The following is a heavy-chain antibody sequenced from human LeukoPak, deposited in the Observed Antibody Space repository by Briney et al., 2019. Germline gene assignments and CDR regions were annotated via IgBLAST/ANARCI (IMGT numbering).Heavy chain of an antibody. CDR2: ISGSGGST. CDR3: AKDSYYDSSGYSLDY. D-gene: IGHD3-22*01. V-gene: IGHV3-23*01. Sequence: GGSLRLSGAASGFTFSSYAMSWVRQAPGKGLSWVSAISGSGGSTYYADSVKGRFTISRDNSKNTLYLQMNSLRAEDTAVYYCAKDSYYDSSGYSLDYWGQGTLVTVSS. J-gene: IGHJ4*02. CDR1: GFTFSSYA.